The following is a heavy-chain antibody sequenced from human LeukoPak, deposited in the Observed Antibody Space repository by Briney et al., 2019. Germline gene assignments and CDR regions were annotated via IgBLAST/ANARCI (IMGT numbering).Heavy chain of an antibody. CDR2: IWYDGSNK. Sequence: GGSLRLSCAASGFTFSKFGMHWVRQAPGKGLEWVAVIWYDGSNKYYADSVKGRFTISRDNSKNTLYLQMNSLRAEDTAVYYCARASEDSGSYHDYYGMDVWGQGTTVTVSS. D-gene: IGHD3-10*01. J-gene: IGHJ6*02. V-gene: IGHV3-33*01. CDR1: GFTFSKFG. CDR3: ARASEDSGSYHDYYGMDV.